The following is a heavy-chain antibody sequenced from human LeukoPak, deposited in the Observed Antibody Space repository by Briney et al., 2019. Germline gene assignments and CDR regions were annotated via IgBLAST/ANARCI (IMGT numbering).Heavy chain of an antibody. CDR3: ARADGAVDAYYGIDF. Sequence: SETLSLTCTVSGASISSHHWTWIRQPPGKGLEWIGYIYYTGSTNYSPSLKSRVPISVDTSKNQFSLKLSSVTAADTAVYYCARADGAVDAYYGIDFWGQGTTVTVSS. CDR2: IYYTGST. CDR1: GASISSHH. J-gene: IGHJ6*02. V-gene: IGHV4-59*11. D-gene: IGHD6-19*01.